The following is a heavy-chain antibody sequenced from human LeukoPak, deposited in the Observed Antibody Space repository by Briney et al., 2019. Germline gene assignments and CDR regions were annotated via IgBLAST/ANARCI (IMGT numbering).Heavy chain of an antibody. V-gene: IGHV3-30*02. CDR2: IWYGGSNK. Sequence: PGGSLRLSCAASGFTFSSYGMHWVRQAPGKGLEWVAVIWYGGSNKYYADSVKGRFTISRDNSKNTLYLQMNSLRAEDTAVYYCAKGGFPGIAAWAYYFDYWGQGTLVTVSS. J-gene: IGHJ4*02. CDR1: GFTFSSYG. D-gene: IGHD6-13*01. CDR3: AKGGFPGIAAWAYYFDY.